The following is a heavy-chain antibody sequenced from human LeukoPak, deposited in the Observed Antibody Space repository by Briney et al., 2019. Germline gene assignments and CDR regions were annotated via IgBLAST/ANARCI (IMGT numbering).Heavy chain of an antibody. CDR1: GGSISSYY. J-gene: IGHJ4*02. Sequence: KPSETLSLTCTVSGGSISSYYWSWIRQPAGKGLEWIGRIYTSGSTNYNPSLKSRVTMSVDTSKNQFSLKLSSATAADTAVYYCARDFSVRIFNLARFDYWGQGTLVTVSS. V-gene: IGHV4-4*07. D-gene: IGHD3-3*01. CDR2: IYTSGST. CDR3: ARDFSVRIFNLARFDY.